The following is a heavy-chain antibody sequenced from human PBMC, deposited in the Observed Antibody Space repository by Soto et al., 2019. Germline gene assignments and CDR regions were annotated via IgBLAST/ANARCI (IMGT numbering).Heavy chain of an antibody. CDR2: IFTNEHI. V-gene: IGHV4-61*02. CDR3: ARDRLAEVQQPCDY. Sequence: PSETLSLTCTVSGGSVNRGSHYWSWIRQPAGKRLEWIGRIFTNEHINYNPSLKSRVTLSVDMSKNQFSLKLTSVTADDTAVYYCARDRLAEVQQPCDYCRQGTRVTVSS. CDR1: GGSVNRGSHY. D-gene: IGHD3-9*01. J-gene: IGHJ4*02.